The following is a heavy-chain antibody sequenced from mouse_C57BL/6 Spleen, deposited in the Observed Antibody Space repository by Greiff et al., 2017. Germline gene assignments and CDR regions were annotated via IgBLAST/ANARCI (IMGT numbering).Heavy chain of an antibody. V-gene: IGHV1-69*01. CDR3: ARGYYGSSSYYFDY. J-gene: IGHJ2*01. CDR2: IDPSDSYT. D-gene: IGHD1-1*01. CDR1: GYTFTSYW. Sequence: QVQLKQPGAELVMPGASVKLSCKASGYTFTSYWMHWVKQRPGQGLEWIGEIDPSDSYTNYNQKFKGKSTLTVDKSSSTAYMQLSSLTSEDSAVYYWARGYYGSSSYYFDYWGQGTTLTVSS.